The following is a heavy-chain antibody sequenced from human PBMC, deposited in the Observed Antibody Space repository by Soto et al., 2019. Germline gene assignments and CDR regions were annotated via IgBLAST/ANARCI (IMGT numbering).Heavy chain of an antibody. D-gene: IGHD6-19*01. CDR3: ASPREGQWLVFDH. CDR2: ISKDGLDR. Sequence: SGGSLRLSCVVSGFTFSDFGMHWVRQSPGEGLGWVASISKDGLDRYYSESVKGRFTISRDDSKNTVFLQMNSLKVEDTAAYFCASPREGQWLVFDHWGQRTLVTVYS. CDR1: GFTFSDFG. V-gene: IGHV3-30*19. J-gene: IGHJ4*02.